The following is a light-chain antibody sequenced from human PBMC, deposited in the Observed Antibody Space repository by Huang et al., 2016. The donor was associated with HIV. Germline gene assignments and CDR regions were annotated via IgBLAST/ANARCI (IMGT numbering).Light chain of an antibody. CDR2: DAS. CDR1: QSLSSRY. J-gene: IGKJ2*01. Sequence: EIVLTQSPGTLSLSPGERATLSCRASQSLSSRYIAWYQQIPGQAPRLLIYDASTRTTGIPERCSGSGSGTDFTLTISRLEPEDFVVYYCQRYGSSPPYTFGQGTKLEIK. V-gene: IGKV3-20*01. CDR3: QRYGSSPPYT.